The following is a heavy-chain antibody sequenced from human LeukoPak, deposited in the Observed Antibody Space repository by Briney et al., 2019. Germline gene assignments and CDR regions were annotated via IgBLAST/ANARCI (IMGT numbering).Heavy chain of an antibody. CDR2: IYYSGAT. J-gene: IGHJ4*02. CDR1: GGSISTYY. CDR3: ARGVYIATAQYGF. Sequence: SETLSLTCTVSGGSISTYYWNWIRQPPGKGLEWIGYIYYSGATNYNPSLKSRVTISVDTSKNQFSLKLSSVTAADTAVYYCARGVYIATAQYGFWGQGTLVTVSS. V-gene: IGHV4-59*01. D-gene: IGHD6-13*01.